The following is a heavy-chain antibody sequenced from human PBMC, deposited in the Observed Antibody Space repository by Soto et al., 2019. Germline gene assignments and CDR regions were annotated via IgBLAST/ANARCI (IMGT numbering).Heavy chain of an antibody. D-gene: IGHD3-22*01. Sequence: PGESLKITCSTSGHRFTSYLIACARQMPGKGLQWMGIFFASDSDTTYRPTCQGKVTHAANRSASTVLPQWDSVKASDTAVYFCPRKDKSGYYYRFDPWGQGTLVTVSS. J-gene: IGHJ5*02. CDR2: FFASDSDT. CDR3: PRKDKSGYYYRFDP. CDR1: GHRFTSYL. V-gene: IGHV5-51*01.